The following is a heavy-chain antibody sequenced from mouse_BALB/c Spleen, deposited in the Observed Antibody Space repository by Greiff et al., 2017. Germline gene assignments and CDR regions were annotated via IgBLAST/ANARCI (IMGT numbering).Heavy chain of an antibody. CDR1: GYTFTSYW. J-gene: IGHJ3*01. D-gene: IGHD3-3*01. CDR3: ARGDGFAY. CDR2: IAPGSGST. V-gene: IGHV1S41*01. Sequence: DLVKPGASVKLSCKASGYTFTSYWINWIKQRPGQGLEWIGRIAPGSGSTYYNEMFKGKATLTVDTSSSTAYIQLSSLSSEDSAVYFCARGDGFAYWGQGTLVTVSA.